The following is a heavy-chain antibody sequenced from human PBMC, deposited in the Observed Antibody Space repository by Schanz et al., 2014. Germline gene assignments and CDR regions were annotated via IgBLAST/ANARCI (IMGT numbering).Heavy chain of an antibody. CDR1: GFTVSSDH. CDR2: IYASGAT. J-gene: IGHJ4*02. V-gene: IGHV3-66*01. D-gene: IGHD3-10*01. CDR3: ARDGNYYGSRNYYKTPYYFDD. Sequence: EVQLVESGGGFVQPGGSLGLSCVVSGFTVSSDHMSWVRQAPGKGLEWVSTIYASGATYYADSVKRRFTISRDISKNTLHLQVTSLRAEDTAIYYCARDGNYYGSRNYYKTPYYFDDWGQGTLVTVSS.